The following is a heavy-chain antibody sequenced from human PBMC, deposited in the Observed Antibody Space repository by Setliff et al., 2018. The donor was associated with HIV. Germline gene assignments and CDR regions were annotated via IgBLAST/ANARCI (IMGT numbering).Heavy chain of an antibody. V-gene: IGHV4-34*01. D-gene: IGHD3-3*01. CDR3: TTDIRFFFPWNY. Sequence: SETLSLTCAVYGESFNTYFWSWIRQPPGKGLEWIGQINHSGSTNYNPSLRSRVTISIGTSKNQFSLKLSSVTAADMAVYYCTTDIRFFFPWNYWGQGTLVTVSS. J-gene: IGHJ4*02. CDR2: INHSGST. CDR1: GESFNTYF.